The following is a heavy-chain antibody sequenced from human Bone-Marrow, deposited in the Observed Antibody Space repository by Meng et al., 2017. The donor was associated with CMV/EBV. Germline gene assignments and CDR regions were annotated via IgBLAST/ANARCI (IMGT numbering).Heavy chain of an antibody. CDR2: MNPNSGTA. CDR1: GYTFTSYD. Sequence: GESLKISCKASGYTFTSYDINWVRQAPGRGLEWMGWMNPNSGTAGYAQKFRGRVSMTRDTSMSTAYMELTSLRSQDTAIYYCARGPDILVAVAAPGWLDPWGQGTLVTVSS. CDR3: ARGPDILVAVAAPGWLDP. J-gene: IGHJ5*02. V-gene: IGHV1-8*01. D-gene: IGHD2-15*01.